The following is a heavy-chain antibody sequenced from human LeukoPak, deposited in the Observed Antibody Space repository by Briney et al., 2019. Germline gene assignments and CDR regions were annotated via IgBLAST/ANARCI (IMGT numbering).Heavy chain of an antibody. V-gene: IGHV1-58*01. CDR3: AAASPDDAFDI. J-gene: IGHJ3*02. CDR2: IVVGSGNT. CDR1: GFTFTSSA. Sequence: SVKVSCKASGFTFTSSAVQWVRQARGQRLEWIGWIVVGSGNTNYAQRFQERVTITRYMSTSTAYMELSSLRSEDTAVYYCAAASPDDAFDIWGQGTMVTVSS.